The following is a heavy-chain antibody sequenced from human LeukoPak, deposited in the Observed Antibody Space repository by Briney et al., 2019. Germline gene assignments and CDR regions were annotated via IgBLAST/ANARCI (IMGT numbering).Heavy chain of an antibody. D-gene: IGHD2-15*01. CDR3: VREILYCSGGSCYRGPFDN. CDR1: GGSISSGSYY. V-gene: IGHV4-30-4*01. CDR2: IFHRGGT. Sequence: SETLSLTCTVSGGSISSGSYYWNWIRQPPGKGLEWIGYIFHRGGTSYNPSLKSRILFSVDTSQNQFSLKLNSVTAADTAVYYCVREILYCSGGSCYRGPFDNWGQGTLVTVSA. J-gene: IGHJ4*02.